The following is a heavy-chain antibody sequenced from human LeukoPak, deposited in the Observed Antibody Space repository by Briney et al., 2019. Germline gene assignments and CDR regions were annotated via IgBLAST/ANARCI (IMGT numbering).Heavy chain of an antibody. J-gene: IGHJ3*02. CDR3: ARWTPGGQEYAFDI. V-gene: IGHV4-34*01. CDR2: INHSGST. CDR1: GGSFSGYY. D-gene: IGHD3/OR15-3a*01. Sequence: PSETLSLTCAVYGGSFSGYYWSWIRQPPGKGLEWIGEINHSGSTNYNPSLKSRVTISVDTSKNQFSLKLSSVTAADTAVYYCARWTPGGQEYAFDIWGQGTMVTVSS.